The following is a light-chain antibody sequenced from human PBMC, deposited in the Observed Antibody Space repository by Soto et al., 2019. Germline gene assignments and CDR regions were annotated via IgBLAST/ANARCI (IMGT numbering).Light chain of an antibody. Sequence: ELVLTQSPGTLSLSPGERATLSCRASQSVSSSYLAWYQQKPGQAPRLLIYGASSRATGIPDRFSGSGSGTDFTLTIIRLEPEDFAVYYCQQYGSSSWTFGQGTKVEIK. CDR2: GAS. V-gene: IGKV3-20*01. CDR3: QQYGSSSWT. J-gene: IGKJ1*01. CDR1: QSVSSSY.